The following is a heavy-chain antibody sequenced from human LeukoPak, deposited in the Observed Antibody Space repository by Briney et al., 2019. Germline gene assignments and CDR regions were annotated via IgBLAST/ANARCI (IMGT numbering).Heavy chain of an antibody. J-gene: IGHJ4*02. CDR3: ARDGVYYDILTGYYDY. Sequence: GGSLRLSCAASGFTFSSYAMHWVRQAPGKGLEWVAVISHDGSNKYYADSVKGRFTISRDNSMNTLYLQMNSLRAEDTAVYYCARDGVYYDILTGYYDYWGQGTLVTVSS. D-gene: IGHD3-9*01. V-gene: IGHV3-30-3*01. CDR1: GFTFSSYA. CDR2: ISHDGSNK.